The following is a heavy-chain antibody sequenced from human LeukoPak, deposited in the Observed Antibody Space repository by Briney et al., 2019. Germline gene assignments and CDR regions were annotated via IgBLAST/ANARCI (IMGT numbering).Heavy chain of an antibody. Sequence: HPGGSLRLSCAASGFTVSSNYMSWVRQAPGKGLEWVSVIYSGGNTYYADSVTGRFTISRDNSKNTLYLQMNSLRAEDTAVYYCARVGEGAAKDWGQGTLVTVSS. D-gene: IGHD1-26*01. V-gene: IGHV3-53*01. CDR1: GFTVSSNY. J-gene: IGHJ4*02. CDR2: IYSGGNT. CDR3: ARVGEGAAKD.